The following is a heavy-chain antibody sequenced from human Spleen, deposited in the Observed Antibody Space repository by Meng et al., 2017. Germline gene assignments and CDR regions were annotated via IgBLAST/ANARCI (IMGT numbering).Heavy chain of an antibody. J-gene: IGHJ1*01. CDR3: ARGRYSGSYPRGPAEYFQH. D-gene: IGHD1-26*01. CDR1: GGSFSDYY. CDR2: INHSGST. V-gene: IGHV4-34*01. Sequence: ESLKISCVVSGGSFSDYYWGWIRQPPGKALEWIGEINHSGSTNYNPSLESRATISVDTSQNNLSLKLSSVTAADTAVYYCARGRYSGSYPRGPAEYFQHWGQGTLVTVSS.